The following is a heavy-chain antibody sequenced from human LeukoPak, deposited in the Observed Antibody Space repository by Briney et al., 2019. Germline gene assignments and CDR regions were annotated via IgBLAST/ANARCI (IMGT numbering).Heavy chain of an antibody. J-gene: IGHJ6*03. V-gene: IGHV3-7*01. CDR2: INQGGSVK. CDR1: GFSFRDFW. CDR3: ARVDIVVVPAAISGKGYYYYYYMDV. Sequence: GGSLRLSCAASGFSFRDFWMTWVRQAPGKGLEWVANINQGGSVKYYVDSVKGRFTFSRDNAKNSLYLQMNSLRAEDTAVYYCARVDIVVVPAAISGKGYYYYYYMDVWGKGTTVTVSS. D-gene: IGHD2-2*02.